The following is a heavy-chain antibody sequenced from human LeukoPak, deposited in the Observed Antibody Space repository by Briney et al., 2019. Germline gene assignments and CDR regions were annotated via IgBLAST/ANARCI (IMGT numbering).Heavy chain of an antibody. Sequence: GGSLRLPCAASGFTFSNAWMSWVRQAPGKGLEWVGRIKGKTDGGTTDYAAPVKGRFTISRDDSKNTLYLQMNSLKTEDTAVYYCTTIRNGGYWGQGTLVTVSS. CDR2: IKGKTDGGTT. D-gene: IGHD3-10*01. CDR3: TTIRNGGY. V-gene: IGHV3-15*01. J-gene: IGHJ4*02. CDR1: GFTFSNAW.